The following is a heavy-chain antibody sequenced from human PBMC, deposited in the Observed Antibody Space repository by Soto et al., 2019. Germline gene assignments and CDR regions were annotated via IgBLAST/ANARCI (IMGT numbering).Heavy chain of an antibody. CDR1: GYSFTSYW. J-gene: IGHJ5*02. CDR2: IFPDDSDT. V-gene: IGHV5-51*01. Sequence: EVQLLQSGAELRKPGESLKISCKGSGYSFTSYWIAWVRQMPGKGLEWMGIIFPDDSDTRYSPSFRGQVTISADKSVNTVYLQWSNLEASDSGMYYCARKGKNSQGQYWLDPWGQGTLVTVSS. CDR3: ARKGKNSQGQYWLDP. D-gene: IGHD3-10*01.